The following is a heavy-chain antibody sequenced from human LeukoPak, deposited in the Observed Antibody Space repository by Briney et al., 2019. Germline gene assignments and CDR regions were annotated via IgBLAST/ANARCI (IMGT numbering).Heavy chain of an antibody. Sequence: SETLSLTCTVSGGSISSYYWSWIRQPPGKGLEWIGYIYYSGSTNYNPSLKSRVTISVDTSKNQFSLKLSSVTAADTAVYYCARQPRAGPLSSSWYRYFDYWGQGTLVTVSS. CDR1: GGSISSYY. J-gene: IGHJ4*02. CDR3: ARQPRAGPLSSSWYRYFDY. D-gene: IGHD6-13*01. V-gene: IGHV4-59*08. CDR2: IYYSGST.